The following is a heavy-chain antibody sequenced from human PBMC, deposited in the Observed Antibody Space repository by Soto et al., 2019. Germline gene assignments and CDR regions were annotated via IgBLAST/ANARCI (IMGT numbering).Heavy chain of an antibody. CDR3: ARGPFVVLRYSEP. Sequence: QVQLVQSGTEVKKPGSSVKVSCKASGGTFRNYPINWVRQAPGQGLEWMGSIFPLTDIPDYAQNFQARLTISADKSTSTADMAASSLTSDDTAMYVCARGPFVVLRYSEPWRQGTLVTVSS. J-gene: IGHJ5*02. D-gene: IGHD2-15*01. CDR1: GGTFRNYP. CDR2: IFPLTDIP. V-gene: IGHV1-69*02.